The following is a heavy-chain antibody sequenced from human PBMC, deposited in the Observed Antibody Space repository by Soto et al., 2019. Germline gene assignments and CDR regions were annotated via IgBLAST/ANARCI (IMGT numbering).Heavy chain of an antibody. J-gene: IGHJ6*02. D-gene: IGHD3-3*01. CDR2: ITGSGGTT. Sequence: PGGSLRLSCAASGFTFSSYAMSWVRQAPGQGLEWVSAITGSGGTTYYADSVRGRFTISRDNTKNTLFLQMSSLRGEDSGVYYCARGTTLAIFDYGMDVWGQGTTVTVSS. CDR3: ARGTTLAIFDYGMDV. CDR1: GFTFSSYA. V-gene: IGHV3-23*01.